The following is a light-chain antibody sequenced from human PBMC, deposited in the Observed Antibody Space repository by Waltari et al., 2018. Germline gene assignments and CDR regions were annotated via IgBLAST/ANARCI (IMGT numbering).Light chain of an antibody. CDR2: WAS. V-gene: IGKV4-1*01. J-gene: IGKJ3*01. CDR3: QQYYSKIT. Sequence: DIVMTQSPDSLAVCLGERATINCKSSQSVLYSSNNKNYLAWYQQKPGQPPKLLIYWASTRESGVPDRFSGSGSGTDFTLTISSLQAEDVAVYYCQQYYSKITFGPGTKVDIK. CDR1: QSVLYSSNNKNY.